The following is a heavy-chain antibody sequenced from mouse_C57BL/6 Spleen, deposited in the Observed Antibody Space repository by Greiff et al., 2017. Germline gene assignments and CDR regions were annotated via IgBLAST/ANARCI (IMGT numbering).Heavy chain of an antibody. CDR1: GYTFTSYW. CDR3: ARGDYDGFAY. V-gene: IGHV1-61*01. D-gene: IGHD2-4*01. Sequence: QVQLQQPGAELVRPGSSVKLSCKASGYTFTSYWMDWVKQRPGQGLEWIGNIYPSDSETHYNQKFKDKVTLTVDKSSSTAYMPLSSLTSEDSAVYYCARGDYDGFAYWGQGTLVTVSA. CDR2: IYPSDSET. J-gene: IGHJ3*01.